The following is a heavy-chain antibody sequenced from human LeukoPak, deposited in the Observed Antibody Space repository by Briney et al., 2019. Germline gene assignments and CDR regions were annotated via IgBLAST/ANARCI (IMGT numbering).Heavy chain of an antibody. CDR3: ARDLAYSRLDY. Sequence: PGGSLRLSCAASGFTFSSYAMHWVRQAPGKGLGWVAVISYDGSNKYYADSVKGRFTISRDNSKNTLYLQMNSLRVEDTAFYYCARDLAYSRLDYWGQGMLVTVSS. J-gene: IGHJ4*02. CDR1: GFTFSSYA. V-gene: IGHV3-30-3*01. D-gene: IGHD5-18*01. CDR2: ISYDGSNK.